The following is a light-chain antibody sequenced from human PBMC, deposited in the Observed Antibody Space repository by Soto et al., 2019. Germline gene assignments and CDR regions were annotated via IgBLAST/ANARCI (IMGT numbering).Light chain of an antibody. Sequence: QSVLTQPPSVSAAPGQKVTISCSGSSPNIGAKYVSWYQQVPGTAPRLLIYENDKRPSEIPDRFSGSKSGTSATLGITGLQTGDEADYYCESWDLSLSAVVFGGGTKLTVL. CDR2: END. CDR3: ESWDLSLSAVV. CDR1: SPNIGAKY. V-gene: IGLV1-51*02. J-gene: IGLJ3*02.